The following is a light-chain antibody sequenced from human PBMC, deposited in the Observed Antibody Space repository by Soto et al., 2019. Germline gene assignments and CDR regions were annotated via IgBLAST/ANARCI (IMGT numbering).Light chain of an antibody. CDR2: AAS. CDR3: QQSYSTPFT. Sequence: DIQMTQSPSSLSASVGDTVTITCRASQSVRTYLNWYHQKPGKAPELLIYAASSLQSGVPSRFSGSGSGTDFTLTVRGLQPEDYATYYCQQSYSTPFTFGPGTKVDLK. CDR1: QSVRTY. V-gene: IGKV1-39*01. J-gene: IGKJ3*01.